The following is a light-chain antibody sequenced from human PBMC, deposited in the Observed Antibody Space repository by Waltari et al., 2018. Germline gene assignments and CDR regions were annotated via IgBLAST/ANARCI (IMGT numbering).Light chain of an antibody. CDR1: NIGSKS. CDR2: DGS. J-gene: IGLJ3*02. CDR3: QVWDISTDHRWV. V-gene: IGLV3-21*03. Sequence: SYVLSQPPSVSVAPGKTASIPCGGINIGSKSVHWYQQEPGLAPVLVVYDGSGRPPGIPERFSGSNSGNMATLTISRVEPGDEAAYSCQVWDISTDHRWVFGGGTKLTVL.